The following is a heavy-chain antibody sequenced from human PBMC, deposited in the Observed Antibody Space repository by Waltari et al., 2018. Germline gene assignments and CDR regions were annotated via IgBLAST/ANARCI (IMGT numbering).Heavy chain of an antibody. V-gene: IGHV4-4*02. J-gene: IGHJ4*02. CDR3: ARDRGRGLYLDV. CDR1: GDSVPSANW. Sequence: QLQESGPGLVKPSGPLSLSCAVSGDSVPSANWWSWVRQSTQRGLEWIGQVLSTGKTNYSPSFARRVTMSLGASNNRFSLKVTSATAADAAVYYCARDRGRGLYLDVWGPGTLVTVSP. D-gene: IGHD2-15*01. CDR2: VLSTGKT.